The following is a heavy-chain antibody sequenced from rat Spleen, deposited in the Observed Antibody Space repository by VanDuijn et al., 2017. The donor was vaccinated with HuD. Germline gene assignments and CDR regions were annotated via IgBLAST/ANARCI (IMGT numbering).Heavy chain of an antibody. D-gene: IGHD1-2*01. J-gene: IGHJ1*01. CDR1: GFTFSDYY. V-gene: IGHV5-29*01. Sequence: EVQLVESDGGLVQPGRSLKLSCAASGFTFSDYYMAWVRQAPTKGLEWVATISYDGTTTSYRDSVRGRFTVSRNNAKSTLYLQMDSLRSEDTATYCCTRGGYSSYIYVPYWYFDFWGPGTMVTVSS. CDR3: TRGGYSSYIYVPYWYFDF. CDR2: ISYDGTTT.